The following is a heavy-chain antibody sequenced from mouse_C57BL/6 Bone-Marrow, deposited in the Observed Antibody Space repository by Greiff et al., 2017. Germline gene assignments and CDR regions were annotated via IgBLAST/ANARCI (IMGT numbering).Heavy chain of an antibody. J-gene: IGHJ1*03. CDR1: GFTFTDYY. V-gene: IGHV7-3*01. CDR2: IRNKANGYTT. Sequence: EVKLMESGGGLVQPGGSLSLSCAASGFTFTDYYMSWVRQPPGKALEWLGFIRNKANGYTTEYSASVKGRFTISRDNSQSILYLQMNALRAEDSATYYCARGAYWYFDVWGTGTTVTVSS. CDR3: ARGAYWYFDV.